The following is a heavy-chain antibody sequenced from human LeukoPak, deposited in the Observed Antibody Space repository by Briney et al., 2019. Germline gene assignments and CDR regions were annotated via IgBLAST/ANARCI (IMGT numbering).Heavy chain of an antibody. V-gene: IGHV1-69*01. CDR3: ARYDFWSGYCDFDY. J-gene: IGHJ4*02. D-gene: IGHD3-3*01. CDR1: GGTFSSYA. Sequence: SVKVSCKASGGTFSSYAISWVRQAPGQGLEWMGGIIPIFGTANYAQKFQGRVTITADEFTSTAYMELSSLRSEDTAVYYCARYDFWSGYCDFDYWGQGTLVTVSS. CDR2: IIPIFGTA.